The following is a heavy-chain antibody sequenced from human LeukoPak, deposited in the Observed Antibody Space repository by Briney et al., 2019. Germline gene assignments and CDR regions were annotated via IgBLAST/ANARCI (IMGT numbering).Heavy chain of an antibody. V-gene: IGHV1-58*02. CDR3: AADGGDYGDYVFDY. CDR1: GFTFTSSA. Sequence: ASVKVSCKPSGFTFTSSAMQWVRQARGQRLEWIGWIVVGSGNTNYAQKFQERVTITRDMSTSTAYMELSSLRSEDTAVYYCAADGGDYGDYVFDYWGQGTLVTVSS. CDR2: IVVGSGNT. J-gene: IGHJ4*02. D-gene: IGHD4-17*01.